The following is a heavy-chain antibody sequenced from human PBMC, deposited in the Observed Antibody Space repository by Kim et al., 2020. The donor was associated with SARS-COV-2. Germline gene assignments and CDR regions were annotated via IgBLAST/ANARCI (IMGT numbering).Heavy chain of an antibody. CDR2: IWYDGSNK. CDR1: GFTFSSDG. D-gene: IGHD3-9*01. Sequence: GGSLRLSCAASGFTFSSDGMHWVRQAPGKGLEWVAVIWYDGSNKYYADSVKGRFTISRDNSKNTLYLQMNSLRAEDTAVYYCARDPGNYDILTGYYPTHDYWGQGTLVTVSS. J-gene: IGHJ4*02. V-gene: IGHV3-33*01. CDR3: ARDPGNYDILTGYYPTHDY.